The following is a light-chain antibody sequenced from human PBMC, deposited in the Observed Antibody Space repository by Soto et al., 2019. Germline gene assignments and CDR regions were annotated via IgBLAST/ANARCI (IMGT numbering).Light chain of an antibody. CDR1: QSVLFISNNKNN. CDR3: QQCYSTPWT. CDR2: WAS. V-gene: IGKV4-1*01. J-gene: IGKJ1*01. Sequence: DIVMTQSPDYLAVSLGERATINCKSSQSVLFISNNKNNLAWYQQKHGQPPKLLLYWASTRESGVPDRFSGSGYGTDFTRPSSSLQSEDVAVYYCQQCYSTPWTFGQGTKVAIK.